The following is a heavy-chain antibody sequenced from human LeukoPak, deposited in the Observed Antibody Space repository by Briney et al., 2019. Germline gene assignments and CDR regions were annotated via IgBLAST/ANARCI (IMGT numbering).Heavy chain of an antibody. CDR2: IYYSGST. D-gene: IGHD1-1*01. CDR3: ARGCLSLGDNWNDSSNWFDP. CDR1: GGSISSGDYY. Sequence: SETLSLTCTVSGGSISSGDYYWSWIRQPPGKGLVWIGYIYYSGSTYYNPSLKSRVTISVDTSKNQFSLKLSSVTAADTAGYYCARGCLSLGDNWNDSSNWFDPWGQGTLVTVSS. J-gene: IGHJ5*02. V-gene: IGHV4-30-4*01.